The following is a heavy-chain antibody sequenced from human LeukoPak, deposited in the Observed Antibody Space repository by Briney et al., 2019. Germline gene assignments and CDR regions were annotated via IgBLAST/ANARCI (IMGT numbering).Heavy chain of an antibody. Sequence: SETLSLTCTVSGGSISSSSYYRGWIRQPPGKGLEWIGSIYYSGSTYYNPSLKSRVTISVDTSKNQFSLKLSSVTAADTAVYYCARRIAVESDFDYWGQGTLVTVSS. CDR2: IYYSGST. CDR3: ARRIAVESDFDY. CDR1: GGSISSSSYY. V-gene: IGHV4-39*01. D-gene: IGHD6-19*01. J-gene: IGHJ4*02.